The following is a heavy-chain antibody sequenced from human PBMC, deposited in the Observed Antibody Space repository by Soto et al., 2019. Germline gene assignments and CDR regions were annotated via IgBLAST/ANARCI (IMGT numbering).Heavy chain of an antibody. CDR1: GFTFSSYG. D-gene: IGHD5-18*01. J-gene: IGHJ4*02. V-gene: IGHV3-33*01. CDR3: ARVSDTAMAQFDY. CDR2: IWYDGSNK. Sequence: PGGSLRLSCAASGFTFSSYGMHWVRQAPGKGLEWVAVIWYDGSNKYYADSVKGRFTISRDNSKNTLYLQMNSLRAEDTAVYYCARVSDTAMAQFDYWGQGTLVTVSS.